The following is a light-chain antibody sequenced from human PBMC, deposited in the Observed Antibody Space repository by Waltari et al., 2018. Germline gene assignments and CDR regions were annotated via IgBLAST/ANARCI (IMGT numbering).Light chain of an antibody. Sequence: QSALTQPASVSGSLGQSVTISCTGSTTDLGTYEYVSWYHQHPVKALKLIIFDVTNPPSVISTRFSGSKSGDTASLPISALQAEDESDYHCSSYATASALMVFGGGTRLTVL. CDR3: SSYATASALMV. J-gene: IGLJ2*01. CDR1: TTDLGTYEY. CDR2: DVT. V-gene: IGLV2-14*03.